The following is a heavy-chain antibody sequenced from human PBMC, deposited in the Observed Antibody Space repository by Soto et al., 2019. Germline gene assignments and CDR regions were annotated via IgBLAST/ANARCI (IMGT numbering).Heavy chain of an antibody. J-gene: IGHJ4*02. V-gene: IGHV2-5*01. CDR2: IYWNDDK. CDR3: AHSVVYHDSSGYYCSFDY. CDR1: GFSLSTSGVG. Sequence: SGPTLVNPTQTLTLTCTFSGFSLSTSGVGVGWIRQPPGKALEWLALIYWNDDKRYSPSLKSRLTITKDTSKNQVVLTMTNMDPVDTATYYCAHSVVYHDSSGYYCSFDYWGQGTLVTVSS. D-gene: IGHD3-22*01.